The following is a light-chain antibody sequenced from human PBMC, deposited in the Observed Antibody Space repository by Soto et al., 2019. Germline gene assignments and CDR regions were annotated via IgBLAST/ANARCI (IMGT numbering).Light chain of an antibody. CDR1: QSVSSK. Sequence: EIVLTQSPGTLSVSPGERATLSCSASQSVSSKLAWYQQKPGQAPRPLFYGASTGATGIPARFSGSGSETEFTLSISSLQSEDFAVYYCQQYNNWPGTFGQGTKVEIK. CDR3: QQYNNWPGT. V-gene: IGKV3-15*01. J-gene: IGKJ1*01. CDR2: GAS.